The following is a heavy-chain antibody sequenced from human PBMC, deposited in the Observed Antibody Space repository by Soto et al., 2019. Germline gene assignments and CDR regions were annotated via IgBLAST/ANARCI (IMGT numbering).Heavy chain of an antibody. D-gene: IGHD2-15*01. CDR3: ARAGGLDRDFNY. Sequence: GASLKVSCKASGGTFSIDSFSWVRQAPGQGLEWMGGIIPMFDTPIYAQKFQDRVTITADESTSTAYMQLSSLRSGDTAVYYCARAGGLDRDFNYWGQGSLVTVSS. CDR1: GGTFSIDS. V-gene: IGHV1-69*13. CDR2: IIPMFDTP. J-gene: IGHJ4*02.